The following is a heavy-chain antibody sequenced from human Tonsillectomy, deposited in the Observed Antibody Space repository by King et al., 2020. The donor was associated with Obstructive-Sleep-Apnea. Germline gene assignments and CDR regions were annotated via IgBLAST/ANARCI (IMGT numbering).Heavy chain of an antibody. CDR1: GASVNSFY. J-gene: IGHJ6*02. V-gene: IGHV4-4*07. D-gene: IGHD1-7*01. CDR3: ARVGETIYYYYGMDV. Sequence: QLQESGPGLVEPSETLSLTCTVSGASVNSFYWSWIRQPAGEGLEWIGRIYTSGSTDYNPSLKSRVTISVETSKNQFSLKVTSVTAADTAVYYCARVGETIYYYYGMDVWGQGTTVTVSS. CDR2: IYTSGST.